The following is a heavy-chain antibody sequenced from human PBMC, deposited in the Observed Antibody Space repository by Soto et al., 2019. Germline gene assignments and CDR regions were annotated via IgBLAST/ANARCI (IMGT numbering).Heavy chain of an antibody. CDR2: ISYHGSEN. CDR3: AKDHLTTTGTTVGS. V-gene: IGHV3-30*18. Sequence: QVQLVEAGGGVVQPGRSLRRSCAASGFTFSNYGMHWVRQAPVKGREWGAVISYHGSENYYADSVKARFTISRDNSKNTLYLPMDSLRAEDTAVYYCAKDHLTTTGTTVGSWGQGTLVTVSS. J-gene: IGHJ5*01. D-gene: IGHD4-17*01. CDR1: GFTFSNYG.